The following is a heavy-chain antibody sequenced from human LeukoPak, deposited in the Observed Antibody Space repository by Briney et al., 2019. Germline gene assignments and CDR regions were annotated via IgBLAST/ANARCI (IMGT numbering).Heavy chain of an antibody. Sequence: SETLSLTCTVSGYSISSGYYWGWIRQPPGKGLEWIGSIYHSGSTYYNSSLKSRVTISVDTSKNQFSLKLSSVTAADTAVYYCATVDSGSRPLFDYWGQGALVTVSS. CDR2: IYHSGST. V-gene: IGHV4-38-2*02. CDR3: ATVDSGSRPLFDY. CDR1: GYSISSGYY. D-gene: IGHD1-26*01. J-gene: IGHJ4*02.